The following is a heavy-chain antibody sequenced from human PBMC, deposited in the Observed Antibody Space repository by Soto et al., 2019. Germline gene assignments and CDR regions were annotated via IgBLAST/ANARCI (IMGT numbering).Heavy chain of an antibody. D-gene: IGHD3-3*01. CDR2: IYYSGST. CDR3: TGRLGYYTRYTYYYGMDV. CDR1: GGSISSSSYY. Sequence: SETLSLTCTVSGGSISSSSYYWGWIRQPPGKGLEWIGSIYYSGSTYYNPSLRSRVTISVDTSKNQFSLKLSSVTAADTAVYYCTGRLGYYTRYTYYYGMDVWGQGTTVTVSS. J-gene: IGHJ6*02. V-gene: IGHV4-39*01.